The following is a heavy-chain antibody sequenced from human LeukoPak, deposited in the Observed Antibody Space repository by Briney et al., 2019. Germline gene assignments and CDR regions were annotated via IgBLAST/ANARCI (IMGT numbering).Heavy chain of an antibody. Sequence: PGRSLRLSCEASGLTSSSYGMHWVSQAPGEGLGWVAVIWDDGSKKYYADSVKGRFTISIDNAKNALYLQMNSVRAEDTAVYSCAREQGAYYFDYWGQGTLVTVSS. D-gene: IGHD3-16*01. CDR1: GLTSSSYG. CDR2: IWDDGSKK. V-gene: IGHV3-33*01. J-gene: IGHJ4*02. CDR3: AREQGAYYFDY.